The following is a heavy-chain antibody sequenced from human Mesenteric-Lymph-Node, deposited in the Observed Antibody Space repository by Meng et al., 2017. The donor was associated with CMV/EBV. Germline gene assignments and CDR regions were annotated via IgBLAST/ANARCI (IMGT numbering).Heavy chain of an antibody. CDR3: AREGAAHGRYFDY. V-gene: IGHV3-23*01. J-gene: IGHJ4*02. CDR1: GFIFSSYA. CDR2: VSGRGGST. D-gene: IGHD2-15*01. Sequence: GESLKISCAASGFIFSSYAMSWVRQAPGKGLEWVSAVSGRGGSTYYADSVKGRFTISRDNSKNTLYLQMNSLRAEDTAVYYCAREGAAHGRYFDYWGQGTLVTVSS.